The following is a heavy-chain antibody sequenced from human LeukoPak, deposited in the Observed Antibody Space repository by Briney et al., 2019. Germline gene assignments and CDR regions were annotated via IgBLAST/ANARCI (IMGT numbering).Heavy chain of an antibody. CDR1: GFTFDDYT. Sequence: GSLXXXCAASGFTFDDYTMHWVRQAPGKGLEWVSLISWDGGSTYYADSVKGRFTISRDNAKNSLYLQMNSLRAEDTAVYYCARVGGYDYFDYWGQGTLVTVSS. CDR2: ISWDGGST. J-gene: IGHJ4*02. V-gene: IGHV3-43*01. D-gene: IGHD5-12*01. CDR3: ARVGGYDYFDY.